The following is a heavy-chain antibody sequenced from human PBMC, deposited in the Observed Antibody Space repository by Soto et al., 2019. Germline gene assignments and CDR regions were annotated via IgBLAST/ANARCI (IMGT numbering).Heavy chain of an antibody. V-gene: IGHV1-69*01. CDR2: IIPISDTT. D-gene: IGHD2-2*01. J-gene: IGHJ6*02. CDR1: GGTFSSYA. Sequence: QVQLVQSGAEVKKPGSSVKVSCKASGGTFSSYAISWVRQDPGQGLEWMGGIIPISDTTNYAQKFQGRVTITADESTSTAYMELSSLRSEDTAVYYCARSQGSSTSLEIYYYYYYGMDVWCQGTTVTVSS. CDR3: ARSQGSSTSLEIYYYYYYGMDV.